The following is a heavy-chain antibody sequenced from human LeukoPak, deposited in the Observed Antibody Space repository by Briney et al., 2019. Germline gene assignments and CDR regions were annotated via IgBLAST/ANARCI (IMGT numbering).Heavy chain of an antibody. Sequence: SGPTLVNPAQTLTLTCTFSGFSLSTSGMRVSWIRQPPGKALEWLARIDWDDDKFYSTSLKTRLTISKDTSKNQVVLTMTNMDTVDTATYYCARTGRDGYLNYWYFDLWGRGTLVTVSS. CDR3: ARTGRDGYLNYWYFDL. V-gene: IGHV2-70*04. J-gene: IGHJ2*01. CDR1: GFSLSTSGMR. CDR2: IDWDDDK. D-gene: IGHD5-24*01.